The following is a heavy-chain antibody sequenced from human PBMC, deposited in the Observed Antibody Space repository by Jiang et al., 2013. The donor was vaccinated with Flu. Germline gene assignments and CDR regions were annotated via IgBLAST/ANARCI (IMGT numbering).Heavy chain of an antibody. CDR2: IKQDGSEK. D-gene: IGHD3-22*01. Sequence: SGFTFSSYWMSWVRQAPGKGLEWVANIKQDGSEKYYVDSVKGRFTISRDNAKNSLYLRMNSLRAEDTAVYYCARDWRDYYDSSGVTDYWGQGTLATVSS. CDR3: ARDWRDYYDSSGVTDY. V-gene: IGHV3-7*01. CDR1: GFTFSSYW. J-gene: IGHJ4*02.